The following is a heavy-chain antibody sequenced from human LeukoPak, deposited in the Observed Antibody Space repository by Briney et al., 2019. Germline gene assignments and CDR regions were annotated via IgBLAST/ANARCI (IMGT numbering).Heavy chain of an antibody. Sequence: GSLRLSCAGSGFTFSSYAMRWVRQAPGKGVEWVSAISGSGGSTYYADSVKGRFTISRDNSKNTLYLQMNSLRAEDTTVYYCAKVKDFYGDFYFDYWGQGTLVTVSP. D-gene: IGHD4-17*01. J-gene: IGHJ4*02. V-gene: IGHV3-23*01. CDR1: GFTFSSYA. CDR2: ISGSGGST. CDR3: AKVKDFYGDFYFDY.